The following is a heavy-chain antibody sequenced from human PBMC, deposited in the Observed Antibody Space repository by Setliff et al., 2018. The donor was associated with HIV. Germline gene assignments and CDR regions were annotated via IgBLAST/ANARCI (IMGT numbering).Heavy chain of an antibody. V-gene: IGHV1-2*02. J-gene: IGHJ4*02. CDR2: INPHSGGT. CDR1: GFTFTGYY. D-gene: IGHD5-12*01. Sequence: ASVKVSCKASGFTFTGYYLHWVRQAPGQGLEWMGWINPHSGGTNYAQNFQGRVTMTRDTSISTAYMELSRLRSDDTAVYYCARGWMATLNGPLDQWGQGTLVTVSS. CDR3: ARGWMATLNGPLDQ.